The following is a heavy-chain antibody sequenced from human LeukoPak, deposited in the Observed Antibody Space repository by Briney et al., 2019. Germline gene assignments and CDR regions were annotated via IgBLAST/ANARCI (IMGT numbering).Heavy chain of an antibody. V-gene: IGHV3-74*01. CDR3: ATDRGHAFDI. Sequence: PGGSLRLSCAASGFTFSSYWMHWVRQAPGKGLVWVSRIYSDGSGTSYAESVKGRFTISRDNARNTLFLQMNSLTAEDTAVYYCATDRGHAFDIWGQGAMVTVSS. CDR1: GFTFSSYW. D-gene: IGHD3-10*01. CDR2: IYSDGSGT. J-gene: IGHJ3*02.